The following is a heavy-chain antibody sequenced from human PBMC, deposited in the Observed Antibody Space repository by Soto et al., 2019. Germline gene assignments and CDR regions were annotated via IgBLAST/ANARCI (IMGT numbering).Heavy chain of an antibody. Sequence: QVQLMQSGAEVRKPGSSVKVSCRASGGSFSSHAISWVRQAPGQGLEWMGGIIPLFGRSNYAQKVQGRVRLTADTITGTAYTELNTLGCKDSAVYYCASGAYGGGRDYCYFDVWGRGTLANVSS. CDR1: GGSFSSHA. V-gene: IGHV1-69*06. D-gene: IGHD4-17*01. CDR3: ASGAYGGGRDYCYFDV. J-gene: IGHJ2*01. CDR2: IIPLFGRS.